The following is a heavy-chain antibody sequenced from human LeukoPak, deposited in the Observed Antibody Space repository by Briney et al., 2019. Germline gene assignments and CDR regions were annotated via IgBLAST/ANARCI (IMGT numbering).Heavy chain of an antibody. J-gene: IGHJ4*02. CDR2: IYSGGST. V-gene: IGHV3-53*01. CDR1: GFTVSSNY. Sequence: HPGGSLRLSCAASGFTVSSNYMSWVRQAPGKGLEWVSVIYSGGSTYYADSVKGRFTISRDNSKNTLYLQMNSLRAEDTAVYYCAKDGYGSKYYYDSSGYYFDYWGQGTLVTVSS. D-gene: IGHD3-22*01. CDR3: AKDGYGSKYYYDSSGYYFDY.